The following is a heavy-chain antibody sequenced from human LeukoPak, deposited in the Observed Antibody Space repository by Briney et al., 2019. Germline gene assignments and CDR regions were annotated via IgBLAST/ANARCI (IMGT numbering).Heavy chain of an antibody. Sequence: QPGGSLRLSCTASGFTFSSYWMHWVRQAPGKGLVWVSRINSDGGSTSYADSVKGRFTISRDNAKNTLYLQMNSLRAEDTAVYYCARRIQGMAPYYFDSWGQGNLVTVSS. D-gene: IGHD5-24*01. J-gene: IGHJ4*02. CDR1: GFTFSSYW. CDR3: ARRIQGMAPYYFDS. V-gene: IGHV3-74*01. CDR2: INSDGGST.